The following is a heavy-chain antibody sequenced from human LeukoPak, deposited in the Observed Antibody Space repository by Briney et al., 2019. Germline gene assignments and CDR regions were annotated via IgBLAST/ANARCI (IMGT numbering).Heavy chain of an antibody. CDR1: GYTFTGYY. V-gene: IGHV1-2*02. D-gene: IGHD6-13*01. CDR3: ARGYSSSWYEAFGI. Sequence: VASVKVSCKASGYTFTGYYMHWVRQAPGQGLEWMGWINPNSGGTNYAQKFQGRFTMTRDTSISTDYMELSRLRSDDTAVYYCARGYSSSWYEAFGIWGQGTMVTVSS. J-gene: IGHJ3*02. CDR2: INPNSGGT.